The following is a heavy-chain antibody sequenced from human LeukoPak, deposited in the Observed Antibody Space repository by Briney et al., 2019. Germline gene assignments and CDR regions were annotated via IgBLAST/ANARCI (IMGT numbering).Heavy chain of an antibody. Sequence: GGSLRLSYTASGFTFSSYWMSWVRQAPGKGLEWVASIKEDGSDKYYVDSVKGRFTISRDNAKNPLYLQMNSLRAEDTAVYYCARGPFSVVATTDFDYWGQGTLVTVSS. J-gene: IGHJ4*02. CDR2: IKEDGSDK. D-gene: IGHD5-12*01. V-gene: IGHV3-7*01. CDR1: GFTFSSYW. CDR3: ARGPFSVVATTDFDY.